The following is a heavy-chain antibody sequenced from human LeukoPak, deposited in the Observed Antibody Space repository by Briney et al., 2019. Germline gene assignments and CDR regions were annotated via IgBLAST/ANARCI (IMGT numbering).Heavy chain of an antibody. Sequence: GGSLRLSCAASGLIVSSNYMSWVRQAPGKGLEWVSILYGDGSAYYADSMKGRFTISRDNSKNTLYLQMNSLRVEDTAVYYCARAIPSSFCSSTRCSQYYFDYWGQGTLVTVSS. CDR1: GLIVSSNY. D-gene: IGHD2-2*01. CDR3: ARAIPSSFCSSTRCSQYYFDY. J-gene: IGHJ4*02. CDR2: LYGDGSA. V-gene: IGHV3-53*01.